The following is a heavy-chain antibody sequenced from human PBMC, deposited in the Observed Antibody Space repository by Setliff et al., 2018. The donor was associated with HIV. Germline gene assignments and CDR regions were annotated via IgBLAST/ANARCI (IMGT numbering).Heavy chain of an antibody. D-gene: IGHD3-10*01. CDR3: ARDGMVRGSKAFGY. CDR2: IYTSGST. CDR1: GGSISSGSYY. V-gene: IGHV4-61*02. J-gene: IGHJ4*02. Sequence: SETLSLSCTVSGGSISSGSYYWSWIRQPAGKGLEWIGRIYTSGSTNYNPSLKSRVTISVDTSKNQFSLKLSSVTAADTAVYYCARDGMVRGSKAFGYWGQGALVTVSS.